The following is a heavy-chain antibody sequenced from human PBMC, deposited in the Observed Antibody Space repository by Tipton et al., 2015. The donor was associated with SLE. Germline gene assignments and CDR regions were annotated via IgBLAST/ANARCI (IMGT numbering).Heavy chain of an antibody. J-gene: IGHJ4*02. CDR1: GFTFSNYA. CDR2: IWYDGSNK. Sequence: SLRLSCAASGFTFSNYAMHWVRQAPGKGLEWVAVIWYDGSNKYYADSVKGRFTISRDNSKNTLFLQMDSLRSEDTAVYYCAKGRYSYGAGIYYLFDYWGQGTLVTVSS. CDR3: AKGRYSYGAGIYYLFDY. V-gene: IGHV3-30*18. D-gene: IGHD3-10*01.